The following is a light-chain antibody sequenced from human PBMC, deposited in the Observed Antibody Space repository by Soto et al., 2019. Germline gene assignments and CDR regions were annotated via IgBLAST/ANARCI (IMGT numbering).Light chain of an antibody. CDR1: QSVSSSY. J-gene: IGKJ1*01. CDR2: GAS. V-gene: IGKV3-20*01. Sequence: EIVLTQSPGTLSLSPGERATISCRGSQSVSSSYLAWYQQTPGQAPRLLIYGASTRATGIPVRFSGSGSGTDFTLTISRLEPEDFAVDYCQQYGSSPWTFGQGTKVDIK. CDR3: QQYGSSPWT.